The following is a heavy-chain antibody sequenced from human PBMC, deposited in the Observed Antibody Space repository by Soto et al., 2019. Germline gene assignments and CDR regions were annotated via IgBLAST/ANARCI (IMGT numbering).Heavy chain of an antibody. D-gene: IGHD2-15*01. CDR3: ARDSRYCTGGSCYPGAWDI. CDR1: GGSVSSSNYY. Sequence: SETLSLTCTVSGGSVSSSNYYWSWIRQPPGKGLEWIGYIYNSGRTNYNPSLKSRVTISVDTSRNLFSLKLNSATAADTAVYYCARDSRYCTGGSCYPGAWDIWGQGTMVTVSS. V-gene: IGHV4-61*01. J-gene: IGHJ3*02. CDR2: IYNSGRT.